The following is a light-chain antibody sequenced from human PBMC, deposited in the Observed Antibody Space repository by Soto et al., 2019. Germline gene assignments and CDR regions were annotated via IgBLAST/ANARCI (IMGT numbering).Light chain of an antibody. CDR3: QQRSKWPPG. J-gene: IGKJ3*01. V-gene: IGKV3-11*01. Sequence: EIVMTQSPATLSVSPGERATLSCRASQSVSSYLAWYQQKPGQAPRLLIYDASNRATGIPARFSGSGSGTDFTLTISSLEPEDFAVYYCQQRSKWPPGFGPGTKVDIK. CDR1: QSVSSY. CDR2: DAS.